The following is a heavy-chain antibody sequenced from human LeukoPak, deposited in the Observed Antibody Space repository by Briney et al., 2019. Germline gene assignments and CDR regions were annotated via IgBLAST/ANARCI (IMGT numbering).Heavy chain of an antibody. CDR2: MNPNSGNT. V-gene: IGHV1-8*02. Sequence: ASVKVSCKASGYTFTGYYMHWVRQATGQGLEWMGWMNPNSGNTGYAQKFQGRVTMTRNTSISTAYMELSSLRSEDTAVYYCARTRYGSGTYYIDYWGQGTLVTVSS. J-gene: IGHJ4*02. CDR1: GYTFTGYY. D-gene: IGHD3-10*01. CDR3: ARTRYGSGTYYIDY.